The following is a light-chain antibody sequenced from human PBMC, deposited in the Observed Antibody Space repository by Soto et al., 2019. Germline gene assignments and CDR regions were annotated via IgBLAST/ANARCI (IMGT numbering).Light chain of an antibody. Sequence: EIVLTQSPATLSVSPGERATLSCRASQGISSLLAWYQQKPGQAPRLLIYAISDRATGVPDRFRGSGSGTDFTLTISRLEPEVFAVYYCQQYGSSPQTFGQGTKVDIK. CDR2: AIS. CDR1: QGISSL. J-gene: IGKJ1*01. V-gene: IGKV3-20*01. CDR3: QQYGSSPQT.